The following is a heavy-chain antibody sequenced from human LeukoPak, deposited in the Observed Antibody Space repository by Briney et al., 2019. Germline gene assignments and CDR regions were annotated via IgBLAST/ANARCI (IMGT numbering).Heavy chain of an antibody. CDR2: INHSGST. J-gene: IGHJ6*02. V-gene: IGHV4-34*01. D-gene: IGHD2-15*01. Sequence: KPSETLSLTCAVYGGSFSGYYWSWIRQPPGKGLEWIGEINHSGSTNYNPSLKSRVTISVDTSKNQFSLKLSSVTAADTAVYYCARDNCSGDSCYPRGMDVWGQGTTVTVSS. CDR3: ARDNCSGDSCYPRGMDV. CDR1: GGSFSGYY.